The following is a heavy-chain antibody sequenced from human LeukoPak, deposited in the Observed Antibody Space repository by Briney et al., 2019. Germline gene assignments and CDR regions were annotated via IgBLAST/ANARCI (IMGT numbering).Heavy chain of an antibody. CDR3: ARGDRYGSGRKLYYYYYMDV. CDR2: INPKSGGT. D-gene: IGHD3-10*01. Sequence: GASVKVSCKASGYTFTGYYIHWVRQAPGQGLEWMGWINPKSGGTNYAQKFQGRVTMTRDTSISTAYMELSRLRSDDTAVYYCARGDRYGSGRKLYYYYYMDVWGKGTTVTVSS. J-gene: IGHJ6*03. CDR1: GYTFTGYY. V-gene: IGHV1-2*02.